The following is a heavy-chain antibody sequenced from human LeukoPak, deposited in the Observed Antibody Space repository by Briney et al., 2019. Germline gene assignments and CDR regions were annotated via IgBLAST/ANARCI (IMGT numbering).Heavy chain of an antibody. D-gene: IGHD2-8*01. V-gene: IGHV4-38-2*02. CDR2: IYHSGST. J-gene: IGHJ6*03. Sequence: SETLSLTCTVSGYSISSGYYWGWIRQPPGKGLEWIGSIYHSGSTYYNPSLKSRVTISVDTSKNQFSLKLSSVTAADTAVYYCARINSGYCTNGVCYETPYYYYMDVWGKGTTVTVSS. CDR3: ARINSGYCTNGVCYETPYYYYMDV. CDR1: GYSISSGYY.